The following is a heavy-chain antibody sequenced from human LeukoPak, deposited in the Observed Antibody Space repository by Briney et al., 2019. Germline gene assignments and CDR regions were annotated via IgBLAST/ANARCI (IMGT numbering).Heavy chain of an antibody. CDR1: GYTFTSYY. D-gene: IGHD2-15*01. Sequence: ASVKVSCTASGYTFTSYYMHWVRQAPGQGLEWMGIINPSGGSTSYAQKFQGRVTMTRDTSTSTVYMELSSLRSEDTAVYYCAVDCSGGSCYPYWGQGTLVTVSS. CDR3: AVDCSGGSCYPY. V-gene: IGHV1-46*01. J-gene: IGHJ4*02. CDR2: INPSGGST.